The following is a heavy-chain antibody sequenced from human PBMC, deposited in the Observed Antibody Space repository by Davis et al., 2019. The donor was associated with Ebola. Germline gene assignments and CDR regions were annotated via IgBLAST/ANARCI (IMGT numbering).Heavy chain of an antibody. V-gene: IGHV4-34*01. CDR1: GGSFSGYY. CDR3: ARGRFLCVRGIDY. CDR2: INHSGTT. D-gene: IGHD3-16*01. Sequence: SETLSLTCAVYGGSFSGYYWSWIRQPPGKGLEWLWEINHSGTTTYNPSLKSRVTISVDTSKNQFSLKLSSVTAADTAVYYCARGRFLCVRGIDYWGQGTLVTVSS. J-gene: IGHJ4*02.